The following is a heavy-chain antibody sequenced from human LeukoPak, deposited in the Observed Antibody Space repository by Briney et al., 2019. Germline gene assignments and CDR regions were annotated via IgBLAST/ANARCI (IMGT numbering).Heavy chain of an antibody. CDR3: VKESPHWTVTPGD. D-gene: IGHD4-17*01. CDR1: GFTFRNHW. Sequence: GGSLRLSCAASGFTFRNHWMHWVRQTPGKGLVWVSRISSDGSSTTYADSVKGRFTISRDNSKNTVHLQMNSLRAEDTGVYYCVKESPHWTVTPGDWGQGTLVIVSS. J-gene: IGHJ4*02. V-gene: IGHV3-74*03. CDR2: ISSDGSST.